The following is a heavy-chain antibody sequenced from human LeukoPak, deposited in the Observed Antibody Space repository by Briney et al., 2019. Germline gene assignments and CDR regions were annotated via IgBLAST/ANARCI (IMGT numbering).Heavy chain of an antibody. Sequence: GGSLRLSCTVSGFIFGDYAMSWVRQAPGKGLEWVGFIRSKAYGGTTEYAASVKGRFTISRDDSKSIAYLQMNSLKTEDTAVYYCTWGSSGWYRGGLGYWGQGTLVTVSS. CDR1: GFIFGDYA. CDR2: IRSKAYGGTT. V-gene: IGHV3-49*04. CDR3: TWGSSGWYRGGLGY. D-gene: IGHD6-19*01. J-gene: IGHJ4*02.